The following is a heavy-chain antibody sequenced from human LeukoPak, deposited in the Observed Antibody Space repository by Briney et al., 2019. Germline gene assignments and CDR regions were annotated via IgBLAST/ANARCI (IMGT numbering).Heavy chain of an antibody. CDR1: GGSISSGGYS. Sequence: SETLSLTCAVSGGSISSGGYSWSWIRQPPGKGLEWIGYIYHSGSTYYNPSLKSRVTISVDRSKNQFSLKLSSVTAADTAVYYCARAAYYYDSSGAHGAFDIWGQGTMVTVSS. V-gene: IGHV4-30-2*01. CDR3: ARAAYYYDSSGAHGAFDI. D-gene: IGHD3-22*01. J-gene: IGHJ3*02. CDR2: IYHSGST.